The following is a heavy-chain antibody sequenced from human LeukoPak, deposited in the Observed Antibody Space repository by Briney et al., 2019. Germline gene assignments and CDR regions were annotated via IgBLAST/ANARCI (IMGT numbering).Heavy chain of an antibody. D-gene: IGHD3-22*01. V-gene: IGHV1-8*01. CDR2: MNPNSGNT. J-gene: IGHJ4*02. Sequence: GASVKVSCKASGYTFTSYDINWVRQATGQGLEWMGWMNPNSGNTGYAQKFQGRVTMTRNTSISTAYMELSSLRSEDTAVYYCARTMIVGKPFDYWGQGTLVTVSS. CDR1: GYTFTSYD. CDR3: ARTMIVGKPFDY.